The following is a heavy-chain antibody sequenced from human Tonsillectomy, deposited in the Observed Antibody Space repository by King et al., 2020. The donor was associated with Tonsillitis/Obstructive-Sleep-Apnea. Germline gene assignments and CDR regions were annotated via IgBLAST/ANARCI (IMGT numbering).Heavy chain of an antibody. CDR2: IYYSGST. V-gene: IGHV4-59*01. CDR3: ARDRARFDP. J-gene: IGHJ5*02. D-gene: IGHD3-10*01. Sequence: QLQESGPGLGKPSETLSLTCTVSGGSISRYYWSCIRQPPGKGLEWIGYIYYSGSTNYNPSLKRRDTISVETPKNQFSLKLSSVTAADTAVYYCARDRARFDPWGQGNLVTVSS. CDR1: GGSISRYY.